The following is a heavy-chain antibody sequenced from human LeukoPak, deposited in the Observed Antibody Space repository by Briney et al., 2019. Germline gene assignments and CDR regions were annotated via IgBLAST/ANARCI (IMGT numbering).Heavy chain of an antibody. CDR2: IERDGSKK. Sequence: GGSLRLSCAASGFTFSSFWLTWVRQAPGKGLEWVANIERDGSKKTYVDSVKGRFTISRDNAKNSLYLQMSSLRAEDTAVYYCAPAPAAADSFWGQGTLVAVSA. CDR1: GFTFSSFW. V-gene: IGHV3-7*01. CDR3: APAPAAADSF. D-gene: IGHD6-13*01. J-gene: IGHJ4*02.